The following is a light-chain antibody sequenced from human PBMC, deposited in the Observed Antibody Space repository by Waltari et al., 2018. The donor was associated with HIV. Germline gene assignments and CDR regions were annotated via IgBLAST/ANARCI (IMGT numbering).Light chain of an antibody. Sequence: DIVMTQFQASLAVSLVERATIRCNSDKSLFYSGTNKSYLAWYQQKPGQPPKLLTFWASTRESGVPDRFSGSGSGKDFTLTINNLQAEDVAVYYCQQYFHIPWTFGQGT. CDR3: QQYFHIPWT. J-gene: IGKJ1*01. CDR1: KSLFYSGTNKSY. CDR2: WAS. V-gene: IGKV4-1*01.